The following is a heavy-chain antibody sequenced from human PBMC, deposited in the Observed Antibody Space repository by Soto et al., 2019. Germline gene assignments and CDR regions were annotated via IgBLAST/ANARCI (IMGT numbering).Heavy chain of an antibody. CDR1: GFTFSSYG. CDR2: ISYDGSNK. Sequence: PGGSLRLSCAASGFTFSSYGMHWVRQAPGKGLEWVAVISYDGSNKYYADSVKGRFTISRANSKTTLYLQMNSLRAEDTAVYDCAQDLGSSWEVYYDGMDVWGQGTPGTVSS. V-gene: IGHV3-30*18. CDR3: AQDLGSSWEVYYDGMDV. D-gene: IGHD6-13*01. J-gene: IGHJ6*02.